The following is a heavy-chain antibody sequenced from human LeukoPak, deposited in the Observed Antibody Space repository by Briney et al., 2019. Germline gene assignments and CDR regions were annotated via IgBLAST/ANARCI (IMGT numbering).Heavy chain of an antibody. CDR3: SREPHGSGLLFDY. Sequence: SQTLSLTCAISGDSVSSNSAAWNWIRQSPSSGLEWLGRTYYRSTWLNDYAGSLKSRISINPDTSKNQFSLQLNPVTPEDTAVYFCSREPHGSGLLFDYWGRGTLVTVSS. CDR2: TYYRSTWLN. V-gene: IGHV6-1*01. CDR1: GDSVSSNSAA. J-gene: IGHJ4*02. D-gene: IGHD6-19*01.